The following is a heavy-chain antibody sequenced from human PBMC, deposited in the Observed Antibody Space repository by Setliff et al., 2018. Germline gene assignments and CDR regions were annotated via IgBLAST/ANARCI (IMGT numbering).Heavy chain of an antibody. Sequence: PSETLSLTCTVSGGSISSYYWSWIRQSPGKGLEWIGYIYNSGSTNYNPSVKSRVTISVDTSNNHVSLKLTSLTAADTAVYYCARPHGGSSPLDIWGQATMVTVSS. D-gene: IGHD3-10*01. CDR3: ARPHGGSSPLDI. CDR2: IYNSGST. V-gene: IGHV4-59*01. CDR1: GGSISSYY. J-gene: IGHJ3*02.